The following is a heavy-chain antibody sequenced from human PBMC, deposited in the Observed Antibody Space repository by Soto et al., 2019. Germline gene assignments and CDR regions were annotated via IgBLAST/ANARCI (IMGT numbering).Heavy chain of an antibody. Sequence: VPLVESGGGLVQPGGSLRLSCSASGFYFSVYWMHWVRQTPGKGPVWVARISEDGLTTNYADSVQGRFIISRDDAKSTLHLQMNRLRVEDTAVYYCTRGPRPDSSATGTYWGQGTQVTVS. CDR3: TRGPRPDSSATGTY. D-gene: IGHD3-10*01. CDR1: GFYFSVYW. CDR2: ISEDGLTT. V-gene: IGHV3-74*01. J-gene: IGHJ4*02.